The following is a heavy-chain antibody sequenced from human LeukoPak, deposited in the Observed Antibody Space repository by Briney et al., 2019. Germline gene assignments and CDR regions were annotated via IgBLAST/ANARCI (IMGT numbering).Heavy chain of an antibody. Sequence: PSETLSLTCTVSGGSISSSSYYWGWIRPPPGKGLEWIGSIYYSGSTYYNPSLKSRGTISVDTSKNQFSLKLSSVTAADTAVYYCATSFEYSSSAASYWGQGTLVTVSS. CDR3: ATSFEYSSSAASY. D-gene: IGHD6-6*01. CDR2: IYYSGST. J-gene: IGHJ4*02. CDR1: GGSISSSSYY. V-gene: IGHV4-39*01.